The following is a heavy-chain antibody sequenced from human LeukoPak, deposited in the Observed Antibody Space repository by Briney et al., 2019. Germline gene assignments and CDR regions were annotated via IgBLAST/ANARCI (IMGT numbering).Heavy chain of an antibody. J-gene: IGHJ3*02. V-gene: IGHV4-59*01. CDR1: GGSISSYY. Sequence: SETLSLTCTVSGGSISSYYWSWIRQPPGKGLEWIGYIYYSGSTNYNPSLKSRVTISVDTSKNQFSLKLSSVTAADTAVCYCARGQQLDWAFDIWGQGTMVTVSS. D-gene: IGHD6-13*01. CDR2: IYYSGST. CDR3: ARGQQLDWAFDI.